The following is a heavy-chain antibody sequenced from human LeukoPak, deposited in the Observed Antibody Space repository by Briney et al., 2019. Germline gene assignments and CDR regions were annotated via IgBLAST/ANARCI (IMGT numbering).Heavy chain of an antibody. CDR3: ARSVVVPAAYYYYYYMDV. CDR1: GYSISSSTYY. D-gene: IGHD2-2*01. CDR2: IYHTGST. V-gene: IGHV4-39*01. J-gene: IGHJ6*03. Sequence: SETLSLTCTVSGYSISSSTYYWGWIRQSPAKGLEWIGNIYHTGSTYYNPSLNSRVTISVDTSQNQFSLKLSSVTAADTADYYCARSVVVPAAYYYYYYMDVWGKGTTVTVSS.